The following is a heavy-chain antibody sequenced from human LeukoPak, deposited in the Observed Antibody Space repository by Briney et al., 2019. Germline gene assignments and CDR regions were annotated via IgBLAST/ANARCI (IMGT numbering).Heavy chain of an antibody. CDR3: ARQFTTRGWFDP. V-gene: IGHV4-34*01. D-gene: IGHD3-22*01. Sequence: SETLSLTCAVYGGSFSGYYWSWIRQPPGKGLEWIGEINHSGSTNYNPSLKSRVTISVDTSKNQFSLKLSSVTAADTAVYYCARQFTTRGWFDPWGQGTLVTVSS. CDR2: INHSGST. J-gene: IGHJ5*02. CDR1: GGSFSGYY.